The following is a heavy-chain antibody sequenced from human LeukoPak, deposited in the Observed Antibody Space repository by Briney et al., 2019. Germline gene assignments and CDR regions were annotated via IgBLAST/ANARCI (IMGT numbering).Heavy chain of an antibody. J-gene: IGHJ5*02. CDR2: IYSSGST. D-gene: IGHD4-11*01. CDR3: AREPAVTKVWFDP. CDR1: GGSISSYY. Sequence: SETLSLTCTVSGGSISSYYWSWIRQPAGKGLEWIGRIYSSGSTDYNPSLRSQVTMSVVTSKNQFSLKLTSVTAADTAVYYCAREPAVTKVWFDPWGQGTLVIVSS. V-gene: IGHV4-4*07.